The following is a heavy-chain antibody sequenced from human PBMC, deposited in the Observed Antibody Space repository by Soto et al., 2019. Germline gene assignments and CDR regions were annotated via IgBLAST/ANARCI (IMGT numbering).Heavy chain of an antibody. CDR3: ARDRWLRYSGYDWHFDY. Sequence: EVQLVESGGVLVQPGESLRLSCAASGFPFSSYEMNWVRQAPGKGLEWVAYISSGGGNIYHAESVKGRFTISRDNAKNSVDLQMNSLRAEDTAVYYCARDRWLRYSGYDWHFDYWGQGTLVTVSS. J-gene: IGHJ4*02. CDR2: ISSGGGNI. D-gene: IGHD5-12*01. CDR1: GFPFSSYE. V-gene: IGHV3-48*03.